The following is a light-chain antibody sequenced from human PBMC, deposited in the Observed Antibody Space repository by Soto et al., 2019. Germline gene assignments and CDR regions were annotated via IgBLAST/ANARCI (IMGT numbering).Light chain of an antibody. CDR2: AAS. Sequence: DLLMTQSPSSLSASVGDRVTITCRTSHSIITYLNWYQQKPGKALKLLIYAASSLQSGVPASFSGSRSGTDFPLTISTLQSEDFGPYYCQQSYTTPPTFGRGTKVEIK. V-gene: IGKV1-39*01. J-gene: IGKJ1*01. CDR1: HSIITY. CDR3: QQSYTTPPT.